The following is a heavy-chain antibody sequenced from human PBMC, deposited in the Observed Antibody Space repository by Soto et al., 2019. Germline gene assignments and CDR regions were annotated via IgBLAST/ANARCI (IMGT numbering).Heavy chain of an antibody. Sequence: QVQLVQSGAEVKKPGASVKVSCKASGYTFTSYGISWVRQAPGQGLEWMGWISAYNGNTNYAQKLQGRVTMTTDTSTSTAYMELRSLRSDDTAVYYGARDSPLALVLGGFDYWGQGTLFTVSS. D-gene: IGHD6-13*01. CDR1: GYTFTSYG. CDR2: ISAYNGNT. V-gene: IGHV1-18*04. CDR3: ARDSPLALVLGGFDY. J-gene: IGHJ4*02.